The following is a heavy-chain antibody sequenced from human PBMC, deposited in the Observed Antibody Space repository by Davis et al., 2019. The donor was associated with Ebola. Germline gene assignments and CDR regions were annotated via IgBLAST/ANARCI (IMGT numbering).Heavy chain of an antibody. CDR1: GYTFTSYG. J-gene: IGHJ4*02. CDR3: AREGPYNYCSGGSCPFDY. Sequence: ASVKVSCKASGYTFTSYGISWVRQAPGQGLEWMGWISAYNGDTNYAQRFQGRVTLTRDTSTRTAYMELRSLRSDDTAVYYCAREGPYNYCSGGSCPFDYWGQGTLVTVSS. D-gene: IGHD2-15*01. CDR2: ISAYNGDT. V-gene: IGHV1-18*01.